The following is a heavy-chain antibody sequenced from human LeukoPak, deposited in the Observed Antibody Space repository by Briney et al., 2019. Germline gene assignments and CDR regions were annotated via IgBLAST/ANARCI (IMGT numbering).Heavy chain of an antibody. J-gene: IGHJ5*02. D-gene: IGHD3-9*01. CDR1: GGSISGYY. CDR3: ASRLTGDHYWFDP. V-gene: IGHV4-30-4*01. CDR2: IYYSGST. Sequence: SETLSLTCTVSGGSISGYYWSWIRQPPGKGLEWIGYIYYSGSTYYNPSLKSRVTISVDTSKNQFSLKLSSVTAADTAVYYCASRLTGDHYWFDPWGQGTLVTVSS.